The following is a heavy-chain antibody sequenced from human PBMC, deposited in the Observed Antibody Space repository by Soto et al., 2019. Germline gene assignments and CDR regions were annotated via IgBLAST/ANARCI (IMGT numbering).Heavy chain of an antibody. J-gene: IGHJ6*03. Sequence: GASVKVSCKASGGTFSSYTISWVRQAPGQGLEWMGRIIPILGIANYAQKFQGRVTITADKSTSTAYMELSSLRSEDTAVYYCARDYRHYDFWSGSLGYYYYYMDVWGKGTTVTVSS. CDR1: GGTFSSYT. D-gene: IGHD3-3*01. CDR2: IIPILGIA. CDR3: ARDYRHYDFWSGSLGYYYYYMDV. V-gene: IGHV1-69*04.